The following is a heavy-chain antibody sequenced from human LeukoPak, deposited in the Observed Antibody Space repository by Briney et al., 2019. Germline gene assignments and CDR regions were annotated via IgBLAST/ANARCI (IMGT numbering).Heavy chain of an antibody. CDR3: ARDMYSSSSSYYFDY. D-gene: IGHD6-6*01. Sequence: SVKVSCKASGYTFTSYYMHWVRQAPGQGLEWMGGIIPIFGTVNYAQKFQGRVTITTDESTSTAYMELSSLRSEDTAVYYCARDMYSSSSSYYFDYWGQGTLVTVSS. CDR2: IIPIFGTV. V-gene: IGHV1-69*05. CDR1: GYTFTSYY. J-gene: IGHJ4*02.